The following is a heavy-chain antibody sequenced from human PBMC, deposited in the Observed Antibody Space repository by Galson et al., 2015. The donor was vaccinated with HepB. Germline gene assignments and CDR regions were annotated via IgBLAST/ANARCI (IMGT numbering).Heavy chain of an antibody. CDR3: AYGVDV. J-gene: IGHJ6*02. CDR2: TYYRSKWYK. CDR1: GDSVPSNSAV. V-gene: IGHV6-1*01. Sequence: CAISGDSVPSNSAVWNWIRQSPSRGLEWLGRTYYRSKWYKDYALFVKSRITINADTSRNQISLQPNSMTPEDTAVYYCAYGVDVWGQGTTVTVS.